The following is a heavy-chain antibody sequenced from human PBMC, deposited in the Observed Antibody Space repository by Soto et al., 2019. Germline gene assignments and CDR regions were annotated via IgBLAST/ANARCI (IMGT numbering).Heavy chain of an antibody. D-gene: IGHD3-22*01. CDR2: ISWNGGVV. CDR3: AKLDDYYDSSGPGY. Sequence: DVQLVESGGGLVQPGRSLRLSCAASGFTFDDYAMHWVRQVPGKGLEWVSGISWNGGVVGYVDSVKGRFTISRDNAKNSLYLQMNSLRAEDTALYYCAKLDDYYDSSGPGYWGQGTLVTVSS. CDR1: GFTFDDYA. V-gene: IGHV3-9*01. J-gene: IGHJ4*02.